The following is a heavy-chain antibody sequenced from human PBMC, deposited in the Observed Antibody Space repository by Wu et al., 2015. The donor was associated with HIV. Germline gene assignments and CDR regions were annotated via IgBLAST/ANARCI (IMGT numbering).Heavy chain of an antibody. CDR2: IIPLFDVA. CDR1: GVALTSFA. V-gene: IGHV1-69*05. Sequence: QVQLVQSGPEVKKPGSSVKVACKASGVALTSFAFSWVRQAPGQGLEWMGGIIPLFDVAQYAQKFRDRVTITTDESTSTTYLELSSLRSEDTAMYYCATLDEYSSGWFDYWGQGTLVTVSS. J-gene: IGHJ4*02. D-gene: IGHD6-19*01. CDR3: ATLDEYSSGWFDY.